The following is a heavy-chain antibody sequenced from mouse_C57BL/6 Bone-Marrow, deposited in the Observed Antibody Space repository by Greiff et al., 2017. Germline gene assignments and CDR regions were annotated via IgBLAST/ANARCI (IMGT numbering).Heavy chain of an antibody. D-gene: IGHD1-1*01. CDR2: IYPRDGST. J-gene: IGHJ1*03. CDR3: ARLEFNGSSGDWYFDD. Sequence: QVQLQQSGPELVKPGASVKLSCKASGYTFTSYDINWVKQRPGPGLEWIGWIYPRDGSTKYNEKFKGKATLTVDTSSSTAYMELHSLTSEDSAVYFCARLEFNGSSGDWYFDDWGKGTTVTVSS. V-gene: IGHV1-85*01. CDR1: GYTFTSYD.